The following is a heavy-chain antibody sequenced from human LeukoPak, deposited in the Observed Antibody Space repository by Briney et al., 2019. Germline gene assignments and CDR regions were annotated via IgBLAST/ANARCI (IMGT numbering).Heavy chain of an antibody. CDR2: IYYSGST. CDR3: ARPVGGYTYGYFDY. V-gene: IGHV4-39*01. CDR1: GDSITSGSYY. Sequence: SETPSLTCTVSGDSITSGSYYWGWIRQPPGKGLEWIGSIYYSGSTYYNPSLKSRVTISVDTSKNQFSLRLRFVTAADTAVYYCARPVGGYTYGYFDYWGQGTLVTVSS. D-gene: IGHD5-18*01. J-gene: IGHJ4*02.